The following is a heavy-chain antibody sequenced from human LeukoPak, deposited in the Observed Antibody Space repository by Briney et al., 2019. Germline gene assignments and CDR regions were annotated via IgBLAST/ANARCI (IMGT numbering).Heavy chain of an antibody. D-gene: IGHD3-16*01. CDR1: GFSLSTSGMR. V-gene: IGHV2-70*04. CDR2: IDWDDDK. J-gene: IGHJ4*02. CDR3: ARESYDYVWGSFDY. Sequence: SGPALVKPTQTLTLTCTFSGFSLSTSGMRVSWIRQPPGKALEWLARIDWDDDKSYSTSLKTRLTISKDTSKNQVVLTMTNMDPVDTATYYCARESYDYVWGSFDYWGQGTLVTVSS.